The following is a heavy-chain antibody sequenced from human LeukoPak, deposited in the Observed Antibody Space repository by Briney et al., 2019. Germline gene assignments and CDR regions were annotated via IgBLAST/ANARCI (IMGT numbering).Heavy chain of an antibody. CDR1: GGSISSGGYY. D-gene: IGHD1-7*01. CDR3: ARERSVGLGTSYYHYGVVV. Sequence: SQTLSLTCTVSGGSISSGGYYWSWIRQHPGKGLEWIAYIYYTGSIYYNPSLKSRVTMSVDTSKNQFSLKLNSVTAADTAVYYCARERSVGLGTSYYHYGVVVWGQGTSVTVSS. J-gene: IGHJ6*02. V-gene: IGHV4-31*03. CDR2: IYYTGSI.